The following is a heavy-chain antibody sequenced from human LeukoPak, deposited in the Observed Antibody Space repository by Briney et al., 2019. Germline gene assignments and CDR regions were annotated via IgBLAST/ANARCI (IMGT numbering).Heavy chain of an antibody. Sequence: PGGSLRLSCAVSGSGFPFTNAWMSWVRQAPGKGLEWASSISASGGSTYYADSVKGHFTISRDNSKNTLYLQMNSLRAEDTAVYYCAKSSPHCPSTSCYFDYWGQGTLVTVSS. CDR2: ISASGGST. J-gene: IGHJ4*02. CDR1: GSGFPFTNA. D-gene: IGHD2-2*01. CDR3: AKSSPHCPSTSCYFDY. V-gene: IGHV3-23*01.